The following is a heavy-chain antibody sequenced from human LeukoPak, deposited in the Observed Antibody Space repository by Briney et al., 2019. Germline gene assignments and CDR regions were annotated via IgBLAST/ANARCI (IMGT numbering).Heavy chain of an antibody. J-gene: IGHJ4*02. CDR1: GGSISSYY. CDR2: IYYSGST. Sequence: SETLSLTCTVSGGSISSYYWSWIRQPPGKGLEWLGHIYYSGSTNYNSPLKSRVTICVDTSKTQFSMKLSSVTAADTAAYYCARLYYDSRGYSYFDYWGQGTLVTVSS. D-gene: IGHD3-22*01. CDR3: ARLYYDSRGYSYFDY. V-gene: IGHV4-59*08.